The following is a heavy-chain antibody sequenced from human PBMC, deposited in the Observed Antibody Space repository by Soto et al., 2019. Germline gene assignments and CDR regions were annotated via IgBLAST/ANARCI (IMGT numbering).Heavy chain of an antibody. J-gene: IGHJ6*02. V-gene: IGHV1-18*01. CDR3: ARDTYCYQSGSYDNAGMDV. Sequence: QDQLVQSGGEVQKPGASVKVSCKTSTYMFSNYGVSWVRQAPGQGLEGMGWISAYNGNTNYAQKFKGRVTLTTDKTTSTADIELRSLRSDDTAVYYCARDTYCYQSGSYDNAGMDVWGQGTTVTVSS. CDR2: ISAYNGNT. D-gene: IGHD3-10*01. CDR1: TYMFSNYG.